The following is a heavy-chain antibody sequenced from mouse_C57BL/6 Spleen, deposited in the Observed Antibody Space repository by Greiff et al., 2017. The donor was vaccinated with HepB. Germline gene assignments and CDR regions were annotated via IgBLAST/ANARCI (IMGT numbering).Heavy chain of an antibody. CDR3: ASPYYYGSSYGYFDV. D-gene: IGHD1-1*01. Sequence: QVQLQQPGAELVKPGASVKLSCKASGYTFTSYWMQGVKQRPGQGLEWIGEIDPSDSYTNYNQKFKGKATLTVDTSSSTAYMQLSSLTSEDSAVYYCASPYYYGSSYGYFDVWGTGTTVTVSS. CDR2: IDPSDSYT. J-gene: IGHJ1*03. V-gene: IGHV1-50*01. CDR1: GYTFTSYW.